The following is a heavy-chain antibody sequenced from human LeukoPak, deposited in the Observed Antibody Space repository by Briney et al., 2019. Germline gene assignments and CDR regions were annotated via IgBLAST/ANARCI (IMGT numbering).Heavy chain of an antibody. V-gene: IGHV1-8*03. Sequence: ASVTVSFTSSVYTFTIYDINWVRQATGQGREWKGWMNPNNGNRGYAQSFQGRGTITSNTSISTAYMDLSSLRSEDTAVYYCARGPGAINDYYMDVWGKGTTVTVSS. CDR1: VYTFTIYD. J-gene: IGHJ6*03. D-gene: IGHD2-2*01. CDR3: ARGPGAINDYYMDV. CDR2: MNPNNGNR.